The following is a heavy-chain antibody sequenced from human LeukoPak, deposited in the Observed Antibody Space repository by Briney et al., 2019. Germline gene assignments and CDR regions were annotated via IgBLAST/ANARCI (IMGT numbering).Heavy chain of an antibody. V-gene: IGHV4-34*01. J-gene: IGHJ4*02. CDR1: GVSVSGYY. D-gene: IGHD2-8*01. Sequence: SETLSLTCAVHGVSVSGYYWSWIRQSPGKGLEWIGEIYHSGYTNYNPSLKRRVTISAATSENQLSLRLTSVTAADTAVYYCARMRCGHIDNICYNYWGQGTLVTVSS. CDR3: ARMRCGHIDNICYNY. CDR2: IYHSGYT.